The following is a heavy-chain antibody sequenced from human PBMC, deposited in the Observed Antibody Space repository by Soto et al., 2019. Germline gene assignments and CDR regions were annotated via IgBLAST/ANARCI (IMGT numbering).Heavy chain of an antibody. D-gene: IGHD1-26*01. CDR1: GGSISNSNW. CDR2: IFHSGST. V-gene: IGHV4-4*02. CDR3: AHRPIVGAAI. J-gene: IGHJ4*02. Sequence: SETLSLTCAVFGGSISNSNWWTWVRQPPGKGLDWIGEIFHSGSTNYNSSLMGRVTISVDKANNQFSLKLSSVTAADTAVYYCAHRPIVGAAIWGQGTLVTVSS.